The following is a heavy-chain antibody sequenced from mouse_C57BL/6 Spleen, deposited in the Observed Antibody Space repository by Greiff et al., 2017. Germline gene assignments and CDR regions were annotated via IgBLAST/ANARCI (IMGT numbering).Heavy chain of an antibody. Sequence: VQLQQPGAELVRPGSSVKLSCKASGYTFTSYWMDWVKQRPGQGLEWIGNIYPSDSETHYNQKFKDKATLTVDKSSSTAYMQLSSLTSEDSAVYYCARGDAMDYWGQGTSVTGSS. CDR2: IYPSDSET. CDR3: ARGDAMDY. V-gene: IGHV1-61*01. J-gene: IGHJ4*01. CDR1: GYTFTSYW.